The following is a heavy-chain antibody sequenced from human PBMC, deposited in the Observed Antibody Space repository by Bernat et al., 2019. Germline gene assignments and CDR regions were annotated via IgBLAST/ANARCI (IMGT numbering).Heavy chain of an antibody. Sequence: QVQLQQWGAGLLKPSETLSLTCAVYGGSFSGYYWSWIRQPPGKGLEWIGEINHSGSTNYNPSLKSRVTISVDTSKNQFSLKLSSVTAADTAVYYCARVGAVAGLVDYWGQGTLVTVSS. CDR3: ARVGAVAGLVDY. J-gene: IGHJ4*02. CDR2: INHSGST. CDR1: GGSFSGYY. D-gene: IGHD6-13*01. V-gene: IGHV4-34*01.